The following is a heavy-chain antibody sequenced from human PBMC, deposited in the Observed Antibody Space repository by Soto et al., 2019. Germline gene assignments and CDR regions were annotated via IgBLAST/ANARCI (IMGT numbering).Heavy chain of an antibody. J-gene: IGHJ5*01. V-gene: IGHV4-39*01. CDR3: ARAPDS. CDR1: GGSVSSSGSHY. Sequence: SETLSLTCTFSGGSVSSSGSHYWGWIRQPPGQGLEWIGSMYHSGSTYYNPSLKSRVTISVDTSKNQFSLELNSVTAADTAIYYCARAPDSWGQGTLVTVSS. CDR2: MYHSGST.